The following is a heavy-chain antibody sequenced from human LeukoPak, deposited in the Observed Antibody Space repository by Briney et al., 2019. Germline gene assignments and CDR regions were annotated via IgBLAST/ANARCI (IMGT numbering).Heavy chain of an antibody. V-gene: IGHV4-59*12. J-gene: IGHJ5*02. D-gene: IGHD3-3*01. Sequence: SETLSLTCTVSSGSISSYYWSWIRQPPGKGLEWIGYIYYSGSTNYNPSLKSRVTISVDTSKNQFSLKLSSVTAADTAVYYCARGTYYDFWSAAYRVLNWFDPWGQGTLVTVSS. CDR2: IYYSGST. CDR1: SGSISSYY. CDR3: ARGTYYDFWSAAYRVLNWFDP.